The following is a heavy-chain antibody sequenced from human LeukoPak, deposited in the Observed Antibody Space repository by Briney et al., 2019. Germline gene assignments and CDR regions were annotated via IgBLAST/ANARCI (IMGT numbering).Heavy chain of an antibody. CDR3: TRDGGKYGSGTHFDY. D-gene: IGHD3-10*01. CDR1: GFTFSSYA. CDR2: ISYDGNNK. V-gene: IGHV3-30-3*01. Sequence: GGSLRLSCAASGFTFSSYAMHWVRQAPGKGLEWVAIISYDGNNKYYADPVKGRFTISRDNSKNTLYLQMNSLRAEGTAVYYCTRDGGKYGSGTHFDYWGQGTLVTVSS. J-gene: IGHJ4*02.